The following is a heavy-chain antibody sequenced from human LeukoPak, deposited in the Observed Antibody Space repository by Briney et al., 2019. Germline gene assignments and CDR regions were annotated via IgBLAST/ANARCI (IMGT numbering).Heavy chain of an antibody. CDR2: INTHNGDT. CDR1: GYTFTNPG. J-gene: IGHJ4*02. CDR3: ASDSDWQMDY. Sequence: ASVKVSFKASGYTFTNPGINWVRQTPGQALEWMGYINTHNGDTNYAQNLQGRLTVTADTSTSTAYMELRRLRSDDSAMYYCASDSDWQMDYWGQGTLVTVSS. D-gene: IGHD3-9*01. V-gene: IGHV1-18*01.